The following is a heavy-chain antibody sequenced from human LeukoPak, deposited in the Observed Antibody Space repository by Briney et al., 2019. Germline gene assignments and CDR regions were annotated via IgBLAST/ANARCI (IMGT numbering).Heavy chain of an antibody. Sequence: GGSLRLSCAASGFTFDGYAMHWVRQAPGKGLEWVSGISWNSGSIGYADSVKGRFTISRDNSRNTLYLQMNSLRAEDTAVYYCAKVANYYYDSSGHFDYWGQGTLVTVSS. V-gene: IGHV3-9*01. D-gene: IGHD3-22*01. CDR3: AKVANYYYDSSGHFDY. CDR2: ISWNSGSI. J-gene: IGHJ4*02. CDR1: GFTFDGYA.